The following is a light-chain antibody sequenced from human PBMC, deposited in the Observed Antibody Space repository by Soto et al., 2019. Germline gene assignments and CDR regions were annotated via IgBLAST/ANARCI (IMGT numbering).Light chain of an antibody. CDR2: YDS. CDR1: NIGSKS. V-gene: IGLV3-21*04. J-gene: IGLJ2*01. Sequence: SYKLTQPPSVSVAPGKTAGITCGGNNIGSKSVHWYQQKPGQAPVLVIYYDSDRPSGIPERFSGSNSGNTATLTISRVEAGDEADYYCQVWDSSSDHVVFGGGTKLTVL. CDR3: QVWDSSSDHVV.